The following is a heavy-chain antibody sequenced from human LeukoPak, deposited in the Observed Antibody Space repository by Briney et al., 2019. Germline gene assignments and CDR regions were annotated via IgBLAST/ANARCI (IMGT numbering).Heavy chain of an antibody. Sequence: GGSLRLSCKVSGFTVSSNYMSWVRQAPGKGLEWVSIIYSGGYTHYADSVKGRFAISRDSPKNTLYLQMNSLRAEDTVVYYCARGIDYWGQGTLVTVSS. CDR1: GFTVSSNY. V-gene: IGHV3-66*02. CDR2: IYSGGYT. J-gene: IGHJ4*02. CDR3: ARGIDY.